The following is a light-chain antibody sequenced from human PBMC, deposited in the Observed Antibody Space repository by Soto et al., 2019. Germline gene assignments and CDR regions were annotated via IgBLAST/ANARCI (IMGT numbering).Light chain of an antibody. J-gene: IGKJ1*01. CDR3: QQRGNWT. CDR2: DAS. V-gene: IGKV3-11*01. Sequence: EIVLTQSPATLSLSPGERATLSCRASQSVSSYLAWYQQKPGQAPRLLIYDASNRATGIPARFSGSGSGTDFTLVSSSLEPEDFVVYYCQQRGNWTFGQGTKVEVK. CDR1: QSVSSY.